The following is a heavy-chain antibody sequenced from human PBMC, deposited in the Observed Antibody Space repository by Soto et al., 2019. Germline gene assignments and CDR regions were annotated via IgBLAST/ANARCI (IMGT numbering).Heavy chain of an antibody. CDR2: ITGSGRDT. Sequence: LSLSCAASGFTFRNNVLSWVRQAPGKGLDWVSGITGSGRDTYYADSVKGRFTISRDNSKNMVFLQMNSLRAEDTALYYCAKNGLDNSPSAIDSWGPGTLVTVSS. J-gene: IGHJ4*02. CDR1: GFTFRNNV. CDR3: AKNGLDNSPSAIDS. V-gene: IGHV3-23*01. D-gene: IGHD2-8*01.